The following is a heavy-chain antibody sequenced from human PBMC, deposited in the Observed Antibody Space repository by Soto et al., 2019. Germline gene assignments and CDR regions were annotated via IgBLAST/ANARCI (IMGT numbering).Heavy chain of an antibody. Sequence: ASVKVSCKASGYTFTSYGISWVRQAPGQRLEWKRRNSAYNGNTNYAQKLQGRVTITTDTSTSTTNMELRSLRSDDTAVYYCALAVAGAGAFDIWGQGTMVTVSS. CDR2: NSAYNGNT. CDR3: ALAVAGAGAFDI. D-gene: IGHD6-19*01. V-gene: IGHV1-18*01. J-gene: IGHJ3*02. CDR1: GYTFTSYG.